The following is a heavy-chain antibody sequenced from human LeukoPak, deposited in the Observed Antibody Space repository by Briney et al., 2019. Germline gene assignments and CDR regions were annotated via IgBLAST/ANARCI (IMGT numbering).Heavy chain of an antibody. D-gene: IGHD3-3*01. CDR2: SIPGKGKT. CDR3: ARADFWSGYYEYYFDF. Sequence: ASVKVFCKASGYIFANYGVNCVRKALGQGLELMGWSIPGKGKTNYAQKFQDRVTMTTDTSTNTAYMELGSLNSDDTAIYYCARADFWSGYYEYYFDFWGQGTLVTVSS. V-gene: IGHV1-18*01. J-gene: IGHJ4*02. CDR1: GYIFANYG.